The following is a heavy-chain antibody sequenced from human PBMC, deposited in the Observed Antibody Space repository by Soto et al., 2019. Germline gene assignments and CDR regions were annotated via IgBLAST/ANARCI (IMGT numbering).Heavy chain of an antibody. J-gene: IGHJ6*02. CDR3: ARGDSTDCSNGVCSFFYNHDMDV. Sequence: APVKVSRKASGYNFTHYHIPWVRQAPGQGLEWLGRINPKSGGTSTAQKFQGWVTMTTDTSISTASMELTRLTSDDTAIYYCARGDSTDCSNGVCSFFYNHDMDVWGQGTTVTVSS. CDR1: GYNFTHYH. CDR2: INPKSGGT. D-gene: IGHD2-8*01. V-gene: IGHV1-2*04.